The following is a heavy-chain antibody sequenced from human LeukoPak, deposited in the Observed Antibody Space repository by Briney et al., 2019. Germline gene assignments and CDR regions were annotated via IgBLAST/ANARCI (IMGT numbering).Heavy chain of an antibody. Sequence: PSETLSLTCTVSGGSISSYYWSWIRQPPGKGLEWIGYIYYSGSTNYNPSLKSRVTISVDTSKNQFSLKLSSVTAADTAVYYCARGRGGYSYGTAWGQGTLVTVSS. D-gene: IGHD5-18*01. V-gene: IGHV4-59*01. J-gene: IGHJ5*02. CDR1: GGSISSYY. CDR3: ARGRGGYSYGTA. CDR2: IYYSGST.